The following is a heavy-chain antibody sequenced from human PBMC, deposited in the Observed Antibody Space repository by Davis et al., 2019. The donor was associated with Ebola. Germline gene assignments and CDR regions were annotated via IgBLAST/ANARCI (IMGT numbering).Heavy chain of an antibody. D-gene: IGHD5-18*01. V-gene: IGHV1-69*13. CDR1: GGTFSSYA. CDR2: IIPIFGTA. Sequence: SVKVSCKASGGTFSSYAISWVRQAPGQGLEWMGGIIPIFGTANYAQKFQGRVTITADESTSTAYMELSSLRSEDTAVYYCARAVGDTAMERDYYGMDVWGQGTTVTVSS. CDR3: ARAVGDTAMERDYYGMDV. J-gene: IGHJ6*02.